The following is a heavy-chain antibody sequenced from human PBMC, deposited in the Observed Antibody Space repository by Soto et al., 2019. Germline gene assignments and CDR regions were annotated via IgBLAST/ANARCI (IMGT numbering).Heavy chain of an antibody. D-gene: IGHD6-13*01. CDR2: ISSSSSTI. CDR1: GFTFSSYG. J-gene: IGHJ5*02. V-gene: IGHV3-48*01. CDR3: ARHPERIAQIGWFDP. Sequence: GGSLRLSCAASGFTFSSYGMNWVRQAPGKGLEWVSYISSSSSTIYYADSVKGRFTISRDNAKNSLYLQMNSLRAEDTAVYYCARHPERIAQIGWFDPWGQGTLVTVSS.